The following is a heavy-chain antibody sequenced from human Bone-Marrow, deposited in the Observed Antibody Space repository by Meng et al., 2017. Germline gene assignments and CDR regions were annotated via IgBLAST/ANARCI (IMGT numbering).Heavy chain of an antibody. J-gene: IGHJ2*01. CDR2: INPNSGGT. CDR1: GYTFTGYY. Sequence: RTGGRVKKPGASGKVSCKASGYTFTGYYRHWVRQSPGQGLEWMGRINPNSGGTNYAQKFQDRVTMTRDTSISTAYMELSRLRSDDTAVYYCARRRDLGNWYFDLWGRGTLVTVSS. D-gene: IGHD7-27*01. V-gene: IGHV1-2*06. CDR3: ARRRDLGNWYFDL.